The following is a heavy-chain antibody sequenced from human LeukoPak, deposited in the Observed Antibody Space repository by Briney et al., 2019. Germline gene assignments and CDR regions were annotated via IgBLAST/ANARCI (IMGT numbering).Heavy chain of an antibody. CDR3: ARLDYYDSSGYWDV. CDR1: GFTFSNFA. V-gene: IGHV3-30*14. CDR2: ISYDGSNK. J-gene: IGHJ6*04. D-gene: IGHD3-22*01. Sequence: GRSLRLSCAASGFTFSNFALHWVRQAPGKGLEWVAVISYDGSNKYYADSVKGRFTISRDNSKNTLYLQMNSLRAEDTAVYYCARLDYYDSSGYWDVWGKGTTVTISS.